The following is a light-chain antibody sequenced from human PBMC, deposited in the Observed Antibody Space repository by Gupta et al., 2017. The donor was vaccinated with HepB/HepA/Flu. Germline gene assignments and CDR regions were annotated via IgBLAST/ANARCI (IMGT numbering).Light chain of an antibody. V-gene: IGKV3-20*01. CDR2: GAS. CDR3: QQDGSSRT. Sequence: EIVLTQSPGTLSLSPGERATLSCRASQSVSSSYLDWYQQKPGQAPRLLIYGASSRATGIPDRFSGCGSGTDFTLTSSRREPEDFAVYYWQQDGSSRTFGQGTKVEIK. CDR1: QSVSSSY. J-gene: IGKJ1*01.